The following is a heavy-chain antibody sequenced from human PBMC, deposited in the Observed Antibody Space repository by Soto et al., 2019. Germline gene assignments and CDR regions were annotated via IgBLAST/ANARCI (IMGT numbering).Heavy chain of an antibody. CDR2: IKSKTDGGTT. Sequence: EVQLVESGGGLVKPGGSLRVSCAASGFTFSNAWMFWVRQAPGKGPEWVGRIKSKTDGGTTDYNTLMKDRSTISREDSKNTLYLQMSSLDIEDTAVYYCCTGVALFRSGALAYRGQGVLVTVSS. CDR1: GFTFSNAW. CDR3: CTGVALFRSGALAY. D-gene: IGHD3-10*01. J-gene: IGHJ4*02. V-gene: IGHV3-15*07.